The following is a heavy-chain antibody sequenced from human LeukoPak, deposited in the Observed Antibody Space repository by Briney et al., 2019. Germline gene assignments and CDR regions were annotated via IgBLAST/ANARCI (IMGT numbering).Heavy chain of an antibody. V-gene: IGHV4-34*01. J-gene: IGHJ4*02. CDR3: ARDLSFDWFPYYFDY. D-gene: IGHD3-9*01. CDR2: INHSRST. CDR1: GGSFSGYY. Sequence: SETLSLTCAVYGGSFSGYYWSWIRQPPGKGLEWIGEINHSRSTNYNPSLKSRVTISVDTSKNQFSLKLSSVTAADTAIYYCARDLSFDWFPYYFDYWGQGILVTVSS.